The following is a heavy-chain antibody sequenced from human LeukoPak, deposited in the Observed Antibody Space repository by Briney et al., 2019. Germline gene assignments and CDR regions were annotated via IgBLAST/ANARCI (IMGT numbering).Heavy chain of an antibody. CDR1: GFTFSSYA. CDR2: ISYDGSNK. V-gene: IGHV3-30*07. D-gene: IGHD3-3*02. Sequence: GRSLRLSCAASGFTFSSYAMHWVRQAPGKGLEWVAVISYDGSNKYYADSVKGRFTISRDNSKNTLYLQMNSLRAEDTAVYYCAKDGVLTRILDYYYYMDVWGKGTTVTVSS. CDR3: AKDGVLTRILDYYYYMDV. J-gene: IGHJ6*03.